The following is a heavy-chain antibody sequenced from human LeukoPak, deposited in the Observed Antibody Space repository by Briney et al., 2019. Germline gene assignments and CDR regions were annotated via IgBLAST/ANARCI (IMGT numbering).Heavy chain of an antibody. V-gene: IGHV4-59*01. D-gene: IGHD2/OR15-2a*01. CDR2: VYYTGST. CDR3: ARQNFRGNWFDP. Sequence: SETLSLTCTVSGGSISSYHWSWMRQPPGKGLEWIGYVYYTGSTNYNPSLKSRVTTSVDRSKNQFSLKLSSVTAADTAVYYCARQNFRGNWFDPWGQGTLVTVSS. J-gene: IGHJ5*02. CDR1: GGSISSYH.